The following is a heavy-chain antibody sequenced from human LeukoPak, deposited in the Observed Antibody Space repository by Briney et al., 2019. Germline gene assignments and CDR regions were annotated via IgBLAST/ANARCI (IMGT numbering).Heavy chain of an antibody. V-gene: IGHV3-74*01. J-gene: IGHJ4*02. CDR3: AREGPLDY. CDR2: INGDGTKT. CDR1: GFIFSSHW. Sequence: GGSLRLSCASSGFIFSSHWMHSVRQAPGKGLEWVSRINGDGTKTNYADSVKGRFIVSRDNARNTLFLQMNSLRDEDTAVCYCAREGPLDYWGQGTLVTVSS.